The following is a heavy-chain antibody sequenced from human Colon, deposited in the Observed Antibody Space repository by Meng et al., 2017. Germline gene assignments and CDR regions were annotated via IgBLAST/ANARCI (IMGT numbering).Heavy chain of an antibody. CDR3: ARVISSGYTGAFDI. J-gene: IGHJ3*02. Sequence: GESLKISCAASGFTFSSYAMHWVRQAPGKGLEWVAVISYDGSNKYYADSVKGRFTISRDNSKNTLYLQMNSLRAEDTAVYYCARVISSGYTGAFDIWGQGTMVTVSS. D-gene: IGHD5-18*01. V-gene: IGHV3-30*04. CDR1: GFTFSSYA. CDR2: ISYDGSNK.